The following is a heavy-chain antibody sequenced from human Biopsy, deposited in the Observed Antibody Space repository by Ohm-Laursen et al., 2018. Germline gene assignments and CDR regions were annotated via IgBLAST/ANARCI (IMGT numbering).Heavy chain of an antibody. CDR1: GGSFTGHY. Sequence: SDTLSLTCTVSGGSFTGHYWSWIRQPPGKGLEWIGHISCTGYTSYNASLKSRLTISVDTSKNQFSLKLSSVTAADTAVYYCARMDCSGGSCHYYSYGMDVWGQGTTVTVSS. V-gene: IGHV4-59*08. CDR3: ARMDCSGGSCHYYSYGMDV. CDR2: ISCTGYT. D-gene: IGHD2-15*01. J-gene: IGHJ6*02.